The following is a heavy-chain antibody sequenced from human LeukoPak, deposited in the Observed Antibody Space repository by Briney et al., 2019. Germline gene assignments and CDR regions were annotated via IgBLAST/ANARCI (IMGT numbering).Heavy chain of an antibody. CDR1: GGSISSSSYY. Sequence: PSETLSLTCTVSGGSISSSSYYWGWIRQPPGKGLEWIGSIYYSGSTYYNPSLKSRVTISVDTSKNQFSLKLSSVTAADTAVYYCASSLIVVDPPALDPWGQGTLVTVSS. CDR2: IYYSGST. J-gene: IGHJ5*02. D-gene: IGHD3-22*01. V-gene: IGHV4-39*07. CDR3: ASSLIVVDPPALDP.